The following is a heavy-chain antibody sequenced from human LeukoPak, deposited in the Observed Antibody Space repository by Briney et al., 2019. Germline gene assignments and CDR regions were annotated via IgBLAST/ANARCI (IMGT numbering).Heavy chain of an antibody. V-gene: IGHV4-39*01. CDR1: GGSISSSSYY. Sequence: KPSETLSLTCTVSGGSISSSSYYWGWIRQPPGKGLEWIGSIYYSGSTYYNPSLKSRVTISVDTSKNQFSLKLSSVTAADTAVYYCARLSGDGGKDYWGQGTLVTVSS. D-gene: IGHD4-23*01. CDR2: IYYSGST. CDR3: ARLSGDGGKDY. J-gene: IGHJ4*02.